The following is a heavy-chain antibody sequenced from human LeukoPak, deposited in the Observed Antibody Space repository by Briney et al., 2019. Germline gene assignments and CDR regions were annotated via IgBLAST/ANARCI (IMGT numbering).Heavy chain of an antibody. V-gene: IGHV3-30*04. D-gene: IGHD3-3*01. CDR1: GFTFSSYA. Sequence: GGSLRLSCAASGFTFSSYAMHWVRQAPGKGLEWVAVISYDGSNKYYADSVKGRFTISRDNSKNTLYLQMNSLRAEDTAVYYCARDLRFLEWLPDFDYWGQGTLVTVSS. CDR2: ISYDGSNK. CDR3: ARDLRFLEWLPDFDY. J-gene: IGHJ4*02.